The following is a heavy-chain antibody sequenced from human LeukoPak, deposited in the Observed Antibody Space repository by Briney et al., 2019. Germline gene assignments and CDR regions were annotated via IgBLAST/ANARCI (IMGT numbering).Heavy chain of an antibody. D-gene: IGHD3-22*01. J-gene: IGHJ4*02. Sequence: GASVKVSCKASGYTFTGYYIHWVRQAPGQGLEWMGWINPNSGGTNYAQKFQGRVTMTRDTSISTAYMELTRLRSDDTAVYYCVGANRVYYSDDTPLPDYWGQGTLVTVSS. CDR2: INPNSGGT. CDR3: VGANRVYYSDDTPLPDY. V-gene: IGHV1-2*02. CDR1: GYTFTGYY.